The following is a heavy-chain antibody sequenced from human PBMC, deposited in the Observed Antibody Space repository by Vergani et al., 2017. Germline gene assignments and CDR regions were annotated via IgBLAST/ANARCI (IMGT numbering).Heavy chain of an antibody. CDR2: IDHTGRP. CDR3: ARVNTETNGHLYYYYYMDV. V-gene: IGHV4-30-4*01. CDR1: GGSISSGDYY. J-gene: IGHJ6*03. Sequence: VQLQESCPGLVKPSQTLSLTCTVSGGSISSGDYYWSWIRQPPGEGLEWVGDIDHTGRPDYNPSLKSRLTMSVDKSRNQFSLTLNSVIATDTAIYFCARVNTETNGHLYYYYYMDVWGQGTAVTVS. D-gene: IGHD4-11*01.